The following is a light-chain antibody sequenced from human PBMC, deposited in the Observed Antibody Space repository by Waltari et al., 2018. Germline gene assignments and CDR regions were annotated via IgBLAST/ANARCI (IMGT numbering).Light chain of an antibody. V-gene: IGLV1-44*01. J-gene: IGLJ3*02. CDR2: SNN. CDR1: RSNIGSNT. CDR3: AAWDDSLNGRWV. Sequence: QSVLTQPPSASGTPGQRVTISCSGSRSNIGSNTVHWYQQLPGTAPKLLIYSNNQRPSGVPDRFSGSKSGTSASLAISGLQSEDEADYYCAAWDDSLNGRWVFGGGTKLTVL.